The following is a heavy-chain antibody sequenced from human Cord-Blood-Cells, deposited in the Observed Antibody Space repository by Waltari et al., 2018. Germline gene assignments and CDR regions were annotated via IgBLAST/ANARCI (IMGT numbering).Heavy chain of an antibody. D-gene: IGHD4-17*01. V-gene: IGHV1-2*02. Sequence: QVQLVQSGAEVKKPGASVKVSCKASGYTFTGYYKHWVRQAPGQGLEWMGWINPNSGGKNYAQKCQGRVTMTRDTSISTAYMELSRLRSDDTAVYYCARVTFYGDYFDYWGQGTLVTVSS. CDR3: ARVTFYGDYFDY. CDR1: GYTFTGYY. CDR2: INPNSGGK. J-gene: IGHJ4*02.